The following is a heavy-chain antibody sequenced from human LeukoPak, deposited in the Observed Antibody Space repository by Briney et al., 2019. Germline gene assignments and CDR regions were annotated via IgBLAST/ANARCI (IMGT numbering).Heavy chain of an antibody. CDR1: GGSITSSTSY. CDR2: IYYSGST. V-gene: IGHV4-30-4*08. CDR3: ARAITTVTFVY. J-gene: IGHJ4*02. Sequence: PSETLSLTCTVSGGSITSSTSYWGWIRQPPGKGLEWIGYIYYSGSTYYNPSLKSRVTISVDTSKNQFSLKLSSVTAADTAVYYCARAITTVTFVYWGQGTLVTVSS. D-gene: IGHD4-17*01.